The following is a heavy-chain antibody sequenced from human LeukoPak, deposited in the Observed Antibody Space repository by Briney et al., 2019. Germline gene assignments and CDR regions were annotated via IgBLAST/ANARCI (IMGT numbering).Heavy chain of an antibody. J-gene: IGHJ3*02. CDR3: ASGHRDDAFDI. CDR1: GGSFSGYY. Sequence: SETLSLTCAVYGGSFSGYYWSWIRQPPGKGLEWIGEINHSGSTNYNPSLKSRVTISVDTSKNQFSLKLSSVTAADTAVYYCASGHRDDAFDIWGQGTMVTVSS. CDR2: INHSGST. V-gene: IGHV4-34*01.